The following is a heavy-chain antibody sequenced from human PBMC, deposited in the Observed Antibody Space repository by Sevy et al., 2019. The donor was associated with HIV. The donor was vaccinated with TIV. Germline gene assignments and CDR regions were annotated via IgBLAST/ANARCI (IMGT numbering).Heavy chain of an antibody. CDR1: GGSISSYY. V-gene: IGHV4-59*01. D-gene: IGHD2-15*01. CDR3: ARAERGLGYCSGGSCYSGDGFDY. CDR2: IYYSGST. Sequence: SETLSLTCTVSGGSISSYYWSWIRQPPGKGLEWIGYIYYSGSTNYNPSLKSRVTISVDTSKNQFSLKLSSVTAADTAVYYCARAERGLGYCSGGSCYSGDGFDYWGQGTLVTVSS. J-gene: IGHJ4*02.